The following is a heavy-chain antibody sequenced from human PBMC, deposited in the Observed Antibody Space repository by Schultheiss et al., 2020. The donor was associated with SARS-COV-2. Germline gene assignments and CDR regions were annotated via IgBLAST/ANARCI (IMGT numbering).Heavy chain of an antibody. CDR1: GGSVSSGTYY. Sequence: SETLSLTCTVSGGSVSSGTYYWSWTRQPPGKGLEWMGSMYYTDNTYYSPPLKSRVTISADTSKNQFSLNLRSVTATDTAVYYCAATSDIVVAVATTWGRGTLVTVSS. D-gene: IGHD2-15*01. CDR3: AATSDIVVAVATT. V-gene: IGHV4-39*01. CDR2: MYYTDNT. J-gene: IGHJ1*01.